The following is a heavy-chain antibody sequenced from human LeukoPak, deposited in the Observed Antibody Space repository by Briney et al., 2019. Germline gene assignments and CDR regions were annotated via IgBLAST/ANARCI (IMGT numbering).Heavy chain of an antibody. V-gene: IGHV3-30*02. CDR3: AKAPTDHYYFDY. CDR1: GFTFISYG. Sequence: GGSLRLSCAASGFTFISYGMHWVRQVPGKGLEWVAFIRYDGSNKYYVDSVKGRFTISRDNSKNTLYLQMNSLRAEDTAVYYCAKAPTDHYYFDYWGQGTLVTVSS. CDR2: IRYDGSNK. J-gene: IGHJ4*02.